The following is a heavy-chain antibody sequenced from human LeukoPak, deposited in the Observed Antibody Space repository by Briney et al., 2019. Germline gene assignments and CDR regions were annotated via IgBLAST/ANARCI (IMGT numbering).Heavy chain of an antibody. J-gene: IGHJ4*02. CDR3: ARGTGYSSLTY. CDR2: IFYSGST. Sequence: SETLSLTCTVSGGSISSYYRSWIRQPPGKGLEWIGYIFYSGSTNYNPSLKSRVTISVDTSKNQFSLKLSSVTAADTAVYYCARGTGYSSLTYWGQGTLVTVSS. V-gene: IGHV4-59*01. CDR1: GGSISSYY. D-gene: IGHD6-19*01.